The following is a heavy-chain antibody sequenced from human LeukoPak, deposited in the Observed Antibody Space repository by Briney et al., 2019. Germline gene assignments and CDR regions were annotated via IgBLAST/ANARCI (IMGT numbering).Heavy chain of an antibody. CDR3: ARSCRHLSIYSCHHLLPGRPDC. CDR1: GGSISSYY. J-gene: IGHJ4*02. D-gene: IGHD3-3*02. CDR2: IYYSGST. Sequence: PSETLSLTCTVSGGSISSYYWSWIRQPPGKGLEWIGYIYYSGSTNYNPSLKSRVTISVDTSKNQFSLKLSSVTAADTAVCYCARSCRHLSIYSCHHLLPGRPDCWGQGTLVTVSS. V-gene: IGHV4-59*08.